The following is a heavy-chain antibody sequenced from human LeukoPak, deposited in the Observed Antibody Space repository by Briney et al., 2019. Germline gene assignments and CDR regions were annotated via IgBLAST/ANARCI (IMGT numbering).Heavy chain of an antibody. CDR1: GGSISSYY. CDR3: ARGVGYSSAAGYYYYMDV. Sequence: PSETLSLTCTVSGGSISSYYWSCIRQPPGKGLEWIGYIHYSGSTNYNPSLKSRVTISVDTSKNQFSLKLSSVTAADTAVYYCARGVGYSSAAGYYYYMDVWGKGTTVTVSS. CDR2: IHYSGST. D-gene: IGHD6-25*01. J-gene: IGHJ6*03. V-gene: IGHV4-59*01.